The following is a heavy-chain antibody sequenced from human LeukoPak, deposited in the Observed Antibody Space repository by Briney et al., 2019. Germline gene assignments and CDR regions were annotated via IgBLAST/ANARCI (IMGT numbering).Heavy chain of an antibody. J-gene: IGHJ4*02. V-gene: IGHV3-23*01. CDR3: AKGSY. CDR2: ISYSGGST. CDR1: GFTFSSYA. Sequence: PGGSLRLSSAASGFTFSSYAMSWVGHAPGKGLEWVSSISYSGGSTYYADSVTGRFTISRDNSKNALYLQMHSLRAEDTALYYCAKGSYWGQGTLVTVSS.